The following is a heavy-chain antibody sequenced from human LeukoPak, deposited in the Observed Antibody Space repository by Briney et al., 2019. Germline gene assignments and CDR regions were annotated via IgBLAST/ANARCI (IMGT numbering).Heavy chain of an antibody. J-gene: IGHJ4*02. Sequence: AASVKVSCKASGYTFTNYYMHWVRQAPGQGLEWMGIINPSGGSTSYAQKLQGRVTMTRDTSTSTVYMELSSLRSEDTAVFYCAGFSNGGGGYFDYWGQGTLVTVSS. CDR1: GYTFTNYY. D-gene: IGHD6-19*01. V-gene: IGHV1-46*04. CDR2: INPSGGST. CDR3: AGFSNGGGGYFDY.